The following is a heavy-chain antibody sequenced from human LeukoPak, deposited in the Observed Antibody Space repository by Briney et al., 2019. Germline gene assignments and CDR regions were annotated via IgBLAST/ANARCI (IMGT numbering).Heavy chain of an antibody. CDR1: GFTFSSYA. V-gene: IGHV3-23*01. CDR2: ISGSGGST. Sequence: PGGSLRLSCAASGFTFSSYAMSWARQAPGKGLEWVSAISGSGGSTYYADSVKGRFTISRDNSKNTLYLQMNSLRAEDTAVYYCATRYCSSTSCYWYYYYYMDVWGKGTTVTVSS. D-gene: IGHD2-2*01. J-gene: IGHJ6*03. CDR3: ATRYCSSTSCYWYYYYYMDV.